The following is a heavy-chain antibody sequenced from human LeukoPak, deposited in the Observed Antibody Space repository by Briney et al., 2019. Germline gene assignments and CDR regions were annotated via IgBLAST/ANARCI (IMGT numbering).Heavy chain of an antibody. CDR1: GFTFSSYA. Sequence: GGSLRLSCAASGFTFSSYAMHWVRQAPGKGLEWVAVISYDGSNKYYADSAKGRFTISRDNSKNTLYLQMNSLRAEDTAVYYCAREDVAAALDYWGQGTLVTVSS. CDR2: ISYDGSNK. CDR3: AREDVAAALDY. J-gene: IGHJ4*02. D-gene: IGHD6-13*01. V-gene: IGHV3-30-3*01.